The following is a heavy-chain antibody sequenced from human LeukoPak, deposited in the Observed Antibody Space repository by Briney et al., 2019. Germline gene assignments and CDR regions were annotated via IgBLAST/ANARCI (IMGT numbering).Heavy chain of an antibody. CDR2: IHHSVGT. D-gene: IGHD4-11*01. CDR1: GGFISSGNW. CDR3: ARKGPATIADY. Sequence: PSETLSLTCAVSGGFISSGNWWGWFRQPPGKGLEWIGEIHHSVGTNYNPSLKCRIAISMDKSKNQFSLDVTSVTAADTAMYYCARKGPATIADYWGRGTLVTVSS. J-gene: IGHJ4*02. V-gene: IGHV4-4*02.